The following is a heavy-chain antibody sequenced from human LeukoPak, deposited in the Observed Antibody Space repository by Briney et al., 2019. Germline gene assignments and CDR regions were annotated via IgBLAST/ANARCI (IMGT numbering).Heavy chain of an antibody. D-gene: IGHD4-17*01. CDR2: IYYSGST. CDR1: GGSISSYY. J-gene: IGHJ4*02. V-gene: IGHV4-59*01. Sequence: SETLSLTCTVSGGSISSYYWSWIRQPPGEGLEWIGYIYYSGSTNYNPSLKSRVTISVDTSKNQFSLKLSSVTAADMAVYYCARAPYGDYYDYWGQGTLVTVSS. CDR3: ARAPYGDYYDY.